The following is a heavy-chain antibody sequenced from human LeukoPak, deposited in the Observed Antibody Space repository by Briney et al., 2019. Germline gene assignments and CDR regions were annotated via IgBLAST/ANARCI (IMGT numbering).Heavy chain of an antibody. Sequence: GGSLRLSCTASAFTVSSNCMSWVRQAPGKGLEWVSLIYTAGNTYYADSVKGRFTISRDISKNTPYLQMNSLRAEDTAVYYCAKDRVGTTGFFVDYYYGMDVWGQGTTVTVSS. J-gene: IGHJ6*02. CDR3: AKDRVGTTGFFVDYYYGMDV. D-gene: IGHD4-17*01. CDR1: AFTVSSNC. CDR2: IYTAGNT. V-gene: IGHV3-66*02.